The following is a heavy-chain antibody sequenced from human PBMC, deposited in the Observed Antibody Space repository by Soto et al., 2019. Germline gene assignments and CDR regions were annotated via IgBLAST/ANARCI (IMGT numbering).Heavy chain of an antibody. Sequence: PSETLSLTCTVSGVSISSSSSHWGWIRQPPGKGLEWVGSIYYLGNTYYNPSLGSRVTISVDTSKNQFSLKLRSVTAADTAVFYCAGLYPYESSVYHFNYWGQGALVTVSS. CDR1: GVSISSSSSH. J-gene: IGHJ4*02. V-gene: IGHV4-39*01. CDR3: AGLYPYESSVYHFNY. D-gene: IGHD3-22*01. CDR2: IYYLGNT.